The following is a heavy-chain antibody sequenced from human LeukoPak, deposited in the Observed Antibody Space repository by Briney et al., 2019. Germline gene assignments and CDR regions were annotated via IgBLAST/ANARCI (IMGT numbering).Heavy chain of an antibody. D-gene: IGHD2-15*01. CDR1: VGTVSSYA. V-gene: IGHV1-69*01. J-gene: IGHJ5*02. CDR3: ARDSRYCSGGSCYGSWFDP. Sequence: SSVKVSCKASVGTVSSYALSWVRQAAGQGLEWMGGINPIYCTAKQEQKFQGTITITADESTNTAYMEPSSLRSEDTAVYYCARDSRYCSGGSCYGSWFDPWGQGALVTVSS. CDR2: INPIYCTA.